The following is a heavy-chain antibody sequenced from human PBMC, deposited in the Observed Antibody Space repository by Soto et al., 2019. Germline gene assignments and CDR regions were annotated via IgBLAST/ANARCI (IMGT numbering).Heavy chain of an antibody. V-gene: IGHV4-30-2*01. CDR3: ARTLDLGGSAGTNWFDP. CDR2: IYHRGTS. J-gene: IGHJ5*02. CDR1: GGSISSGAYS. Sequence: SETLSLTCTVSGGSISSGAYSWSWIRLPPGKRLEWIGYIYHRGTSHYNPSLKSRVTMSVDRSRNQFSLNLRSVTAADTAVYYCARTLDLGGSAGTNWFDPWGKGTLVTVPS. D-gene: IGHD2-15*01.